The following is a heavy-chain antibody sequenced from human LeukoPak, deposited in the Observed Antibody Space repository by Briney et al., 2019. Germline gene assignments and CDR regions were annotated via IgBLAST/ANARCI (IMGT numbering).Heavy chain of an antibody. J-gene: IGHJ4*02. CDR3: ARDRRPDFWSGYLDY. D-gene: IGHD3-3*01. CDR2: INPGDGST. CDR1: GYIFTSYY. V-gene: IGHV1-46*01. Sequence: ASVKVSCKASGYIFTSYYIHWVRQAPGQGLEWMGIINPGDGSTGYAQKFQGRVTMTRDTSTSTVYMELSSLRYEDTAVYYCARDRRPDFWSGYLDYWGQGTLVTVSS.